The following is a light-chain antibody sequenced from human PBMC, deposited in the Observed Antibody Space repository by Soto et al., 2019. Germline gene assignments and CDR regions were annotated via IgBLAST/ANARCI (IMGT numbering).Light chain of an antibody. CDR1: SSDVGGYNY. CDR2: DVS. CDR3: SSYTSSSTDV. Sequence: QSALTQPASVSGSPGQSITISCTGTSSDVGGYNYVSWYQQHPGKAPKLMIYDVSNRPSGVSNRFSGSKSGNTASLTSSGLQAEDEADYYCSSYTSSSTDVFGTGTKLTVL. J-gene: IGLJ1*01. V-gene: IGLV2-14*01.